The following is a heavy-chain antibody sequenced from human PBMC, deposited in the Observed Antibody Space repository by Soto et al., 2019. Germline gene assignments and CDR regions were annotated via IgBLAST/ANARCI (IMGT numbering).Heavy chain of an antibody. CDR1: GFTFSSYG. Sequence: QVQLVESGGGVVQPGRSLRLSCAASGFTFSSYGMHWVSQAPGKGLEWVAVISYDGSNKYYADSVKGRFTISRDNSKNTLYLQMNSLRAEDTAVYYCASGTSIAVAASRAIDYWGQGTLVTVSS. CDR2: ISYDGSNK. CDR3: ASGTSIAVAASRAIDY. J-gene: IGHJ4*02. D-gene: IGHD6-19*01. V-gene: IGHV3-30*03.